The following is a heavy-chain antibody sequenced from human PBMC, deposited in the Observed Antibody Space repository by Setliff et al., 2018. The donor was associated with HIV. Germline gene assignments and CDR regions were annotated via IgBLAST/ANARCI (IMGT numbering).Heavy chain of an antibody. Sequence: GGSLRLSCEASGFTVIDYALNWVRQAPGKGLEWVSSIGSSGSYIYYAASLKGRFTITRDNARNSLYLEMSTLRAEDTALYYCARSRSTRDAFDTWGRGTMVTVSS. CDR2: IGSSGSYI. CDR3: ARSRSTRDAFDT. J-gene: IGHJ3*02. V-gene: IGHV3-21*01. D-gene: IGHD2-2*01. CDR1: GFTVIDYA.